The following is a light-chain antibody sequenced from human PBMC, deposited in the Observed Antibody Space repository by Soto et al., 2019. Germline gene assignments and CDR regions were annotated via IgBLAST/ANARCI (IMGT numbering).Light chain of an antibody. CDR2: AAS. CDR3: QYYNNWRAT. J-gene: IGKJ4*01. Sequence: EVVMTQTPATLSVSPGDKFSLSCMANETISNTFAWYRQKPGQAPRLLIYAASTRATGVSARFSGSGSGTEFTLTISSLQSEDFTIYYCQYYNNWRATFGGVTMVDI. CDR1: ETISNT. V-gene: IGKV3-15*01.